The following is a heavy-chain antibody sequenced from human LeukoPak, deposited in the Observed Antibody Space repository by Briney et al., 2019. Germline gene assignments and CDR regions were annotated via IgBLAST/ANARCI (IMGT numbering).Heavy chain of an antibody. Sequence: SETLSLTCTVSGGSISSSSYYWGWIRQPPGKGLEWIGSIYYSGSTYYNPSLKSRVTISVDTSKNQFSLKLSSVTAADTAVYYCARDLREFARRFDYWGQGTLVTVSS. D-gene: IGHD3-10*01. V-gene: IGHV4-39*07. CDR1: GGSISSSSYY. J-gene: IGHJ4*02. CDR3: ARDLREFARRFDY. CDR2: IYYSGST.